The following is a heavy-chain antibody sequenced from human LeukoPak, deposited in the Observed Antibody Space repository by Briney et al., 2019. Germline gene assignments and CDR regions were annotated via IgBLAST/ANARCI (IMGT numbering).Heavy chain of an antibody. Sequence: ASVKVSCRASGYTFTSYGISWVRQAPGQGLERMGWISAYNGNTNSAQTFQGRVTMTTDTSTSTAYMELRNLRSDDTAVYYCARGPGQLVVRGDFWGQGTLVTVSS. D-gene: IGHD6-13*01. CDR3: ARGPGQLVVRGDF. CDR2: ISAYNGNT. J-gene: IGHJ4*02. V-gene: IGHV1-18*01. CDR1: GYTFTSYG.